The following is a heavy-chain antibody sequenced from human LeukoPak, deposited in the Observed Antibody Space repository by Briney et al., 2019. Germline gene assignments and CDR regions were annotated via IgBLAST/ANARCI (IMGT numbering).Heavy chain of an antibody. CDR1: GFTFSSYA. Sequence: GGSLRLSCAACGFTFSSYAMHWVRQARGKGLEGVAVISYDGSNKYYADSVRGRFTISRDNYKHSLYLQVNSLSAEDTAVYYRAKPKITLIVVANSHSGALDIWGQGTMVTVSS. CDR3: AKPKITLIVVANSHSGALDI. D-gene: IGHD3-22*01. V-gene: IGHV3-30-3*01. J-gene: IGHJ3*02. CDR2: ISYDGSNK.